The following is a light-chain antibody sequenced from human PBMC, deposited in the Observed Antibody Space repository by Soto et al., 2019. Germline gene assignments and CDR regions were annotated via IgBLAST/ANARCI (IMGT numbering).Light chain of an antibody. CDR3: SSFTSGTTLYV. CDR2: EVT. Sequence: QSALTQPASVSGSPGQSITLSCTGTSSDIGGYNYVSWYQQHPGKVPKLIIFEVTTRPSGISDRFSGSKSGNTASLTISGLQADDEADYYCSSFTSGTTLYVFGTGTKLTVL. CDR1: SSDIGGYNY. V-gene: IGLV2-14*01. J-gene: IGLJ1*01.